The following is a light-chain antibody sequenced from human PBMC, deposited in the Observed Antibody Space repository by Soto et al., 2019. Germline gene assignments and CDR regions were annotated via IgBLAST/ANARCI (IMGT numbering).Light chain of an antibody. J-gene: IGLJ1*01. CDR2: EVS. Sequence: QSALTQPASVSGSPGQSITISCTGTSSDVGGYNYVSWYQQHPDKAPKLMIYEVSNRPSGVSNRFSGSKSGHTASPTISGLQSEDEADYFCTSYTSYSTLDVFGTGTKVTVL. V-gene: IGLV2-14*01. CDR1: SSDVGGYNY. CDR3: TSYTSYSTLDV.